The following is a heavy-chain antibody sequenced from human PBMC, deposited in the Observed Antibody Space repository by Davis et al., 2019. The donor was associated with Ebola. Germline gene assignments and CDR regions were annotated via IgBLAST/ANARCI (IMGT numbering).Heavy chain of an antibody. CDR1: GFTFSNVW. Sequence: PGGSLRLSCAASGFTFSNVWFTWVRQCPGKGLQWIGRIRSRSDGGTTDYAAPLKGRFTISRDDSQNMVYLQMNSLKPEDTAVYFCTLGENWGPGTQVTVSS. CDR2: IRSRSDGGTT. CDR3: TLGEN. D-gene: IGHD3-16*01. V-gene: IGHV3-15*01. J-gene: IGHJ4*02.